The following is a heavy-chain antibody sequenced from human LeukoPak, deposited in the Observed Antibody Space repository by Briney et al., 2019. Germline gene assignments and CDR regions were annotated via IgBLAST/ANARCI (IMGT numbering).Heavy chain of an antibody. CDR3: AKQRGQGYYFDY. Sequence: PGGSLRLSCAASGFTFSGYWMSWVRQAPGKGLEWVANIRQDGSDKYYVDSVKGRFTISRDNADYSLYLHMSSLRAEDTAVYYRAKQRGQGYYFDYWGQGTLVTVSS. D-gene: IGHD1/OR15-1a*01. J-gene: IGHJ4*02. CDR2: IRQDGSDK. V-gene: IGHV3-7*01. CDR1: GFTFSGYW.